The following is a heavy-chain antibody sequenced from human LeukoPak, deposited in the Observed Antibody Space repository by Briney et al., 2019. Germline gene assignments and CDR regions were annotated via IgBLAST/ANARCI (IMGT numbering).Heavy chain of an antibody. J-gene: IGHJ4*02. V-gene: IGHV3-74*01. CDR1: GFTFSSYW. CDR2: INENGRTT. Sequence: PGGSLRLSCAASGFTFSSYWMHWVRQAPGKGLVWVSRINENGRTTSYADSVKGRFTISRDNTKNTVYLQMTSLRAEDTAIYYCARDLTTLGTPGDDFDYWGQGSLVTVSS. D-gene: IGHD4-23*01. CDR3: ARDLTTLGTPGDDFDY.